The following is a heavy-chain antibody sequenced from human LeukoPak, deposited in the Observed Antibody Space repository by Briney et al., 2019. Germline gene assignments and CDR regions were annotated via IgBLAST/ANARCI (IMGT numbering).Heavy chain of an antibody. CDR3: SRLGHCTNGVCYSNSYYYMDV. CDR1: GYSFTSYW. Sequence: GESLKISCKGSGYSFTSYWIGWVRQMPGKGLEWMGIIYPDDSDTRYSPSFEGQVIISVDKSISTAYLQWSSLKASDTPTYYCSRLGHCTNGVCYSNSYYYMDVWGKGTTVTVSS. J-gene: IGHJ6*03. CDR2: IYPDDSDT. V-gene: IGHV5-51*01. D-gene: IGHD2-8*01.